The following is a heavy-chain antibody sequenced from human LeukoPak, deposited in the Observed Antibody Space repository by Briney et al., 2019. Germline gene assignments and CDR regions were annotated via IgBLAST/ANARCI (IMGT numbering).Heavy chain of an antibody. CDR1: GFTFSSYG. J-gene: IGHJ6*02. V-gene: IGHV3-30*18. CDR3: AKGKYCSSTSCYWTRPYGMDV. Sequence: GGSLRLSCAASGFTFSSYGMHWVRQAPGKGLEWVAVISYDGSNKYYADSVKGRFTISRDNSKNTLYLQMNSLRAEDTAVYYCAKGKYCSSTSCYWTRPYGMDVWGQGTTVTVSS. CDR2: ISYDGSNK. D-gene: IGHD2-2*01.